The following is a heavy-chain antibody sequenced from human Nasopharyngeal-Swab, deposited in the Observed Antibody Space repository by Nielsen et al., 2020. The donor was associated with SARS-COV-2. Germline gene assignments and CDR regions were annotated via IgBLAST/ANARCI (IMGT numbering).Heavy chain of an antibody. CDR2: ISFSGSET. CDR1: GFTFSDYY. D-gene: IGHD4-17*01. J-gene: IGHJ6*02. V-gene: IGHV3-11*05. CDR3: ARDKGDYGSEAGGMDV. Sequence: GGSLRLSCAASGFTFSDYYMNWIRQAPGKGLEWVSFISFSGSETDYADSVRGRFPIFRDNAKNSVSLQMNSLRPEDTAVYYCARDKGDYGSEAGGMDVWGQGTTVTVSS.